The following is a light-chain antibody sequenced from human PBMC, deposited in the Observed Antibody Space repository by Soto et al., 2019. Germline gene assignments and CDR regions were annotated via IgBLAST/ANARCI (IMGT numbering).Light chain of an antibody. CDR2: GAS. V-gene: IGKV3-20*01. CDR3: QQYDMSPPTWT. J-gene: IGKJ1*01. CDR1: QSVSNNY. Sequence: EIVLTQSPATLSLSPGEGATLSCRASQSVSNNYLVWYQHKPGQPPRLLIYGASNRATGIPDRFSGSGSGPDFTLNISSMEPEDFAVYYGQQYDMSPPTWTFGQGTKVEIK.